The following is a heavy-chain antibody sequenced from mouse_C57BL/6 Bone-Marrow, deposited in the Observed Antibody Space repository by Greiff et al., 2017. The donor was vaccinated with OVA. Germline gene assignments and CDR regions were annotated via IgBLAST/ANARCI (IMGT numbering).Heavy chain of an antibody. CDR1: GYTFTSYW. J-gene: IGHJ4*01. CDR3: ARSKITTVGATSDYYAMDY. D-gene: IGHD1-1*01. Sequence: QVQLKQPGAELVMPGASVKLSCKASGYTFTSYWMHWVKQRPGQGLEWIGEIDPSDSYTNYNQKFKGKSTLTVDKSSSTAYMQISSLTSEDSAVYYCARSKITTVGATSDYYAMDYWGQGTSVTVSS. V-gene: IGHV1-69*01. CDR2: IDPSDSYT.